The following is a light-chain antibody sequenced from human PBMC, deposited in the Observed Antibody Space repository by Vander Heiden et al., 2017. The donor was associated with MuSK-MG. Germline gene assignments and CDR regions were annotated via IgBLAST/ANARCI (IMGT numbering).Light chain of an antibody. V-gene: IGLV2-14*01. J-gene: IGLJ3*02. CDR3: SSYTSSSTPWV. CDR1: SSDLGGYNY. CDR2: EVS. Sequence: QSALTQPASVSGSPGQSTTISCTGTSSDLGGYNYVSWYQQHPGKAPKLMIYEVSNRPSGVSNRFSGSKSGNTASLTISGLQAEDEADYYCSSYTSSSTPWVFGGGTKLTVL.